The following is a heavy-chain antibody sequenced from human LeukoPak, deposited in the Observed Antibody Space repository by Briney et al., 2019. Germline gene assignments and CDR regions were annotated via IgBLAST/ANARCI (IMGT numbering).Heavy chain of an antibody. V-gene: IGHV3-23*01. CDR3: AKARRQLVRPDWVDY. CDR2: ISGSGGST. Sequence: GGSQRLSCAASGFTFSSYAMSWVRQAPGKGLEWVSAISGSGGSTYYADSVKGRFTISRDNSKNTLYLQMNSLRAEDTAVYYCAKARRQLVRPDWVDYWGQGTLVTVSS. CDR1: GFTFSSYA. J-gene: IGHJ4*02. D-gene: IGHD6-6*01.